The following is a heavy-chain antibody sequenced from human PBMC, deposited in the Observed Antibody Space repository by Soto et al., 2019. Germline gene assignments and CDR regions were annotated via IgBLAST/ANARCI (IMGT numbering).Heavy chain of an antibody. Sequence: EVQLLESGGGLVQPGGSLRLSCAASGFTFSSYAMSWVRQAPGKGLEWVSAISGSGGSTYYADSVKGRFTISRDNSKNTLYLQMNSLRAEDTAVYYCARDREDTYWYFDLWGRGTLVTVSS. J-gene: IGHJ2*01. D-gene: IGHD1-26*01. CDR2: ISGSGGST. V-gene: IGHV3-23*01. CDR3: ARDREDTYWYFDL. CDR1: GFTFSSYA.